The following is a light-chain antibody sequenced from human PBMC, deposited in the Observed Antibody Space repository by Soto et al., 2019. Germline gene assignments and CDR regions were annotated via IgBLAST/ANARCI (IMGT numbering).Light chain of an antibody. V-gene: IGLV1-51*01. J-gene: IGLJ1*01. CDR3: GTWDSSLSAVV. CDR2: DNN. Sequence: QSVLTQPPSVSAAPGQKVTISCSGSSSNIGNNYVSWYRRLPGTAPKLLIYDNNKRPSGIPDRFSGSKSGTSATLGITGLQTGDEADYYCGTWDSSLSAVVFGTGTKVTVL. CDR1: SSNIGNNY.